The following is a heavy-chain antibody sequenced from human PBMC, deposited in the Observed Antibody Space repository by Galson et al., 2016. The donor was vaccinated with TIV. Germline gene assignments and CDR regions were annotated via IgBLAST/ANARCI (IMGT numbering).Heavy chain of an antibody. CDR3: ARHGEMSTMTYSYKYGLDV. CDR1: GYTFSRYG. D-gene: IGHD5-24*01. J-gene: IGHJ6*02. V-gene: IGHV1-18*04. CDR2: ISVYNGNT. Sequence: SCKASGYTFSRYGITWVRQAPGQGLEWMGWISVYNGNTKYAQNIQGSVTMTTDTSTTTAYMELRSLRSDDTAIYYCARHGEMSTMTYSYKYGLDVWGQGTTVTVSS.